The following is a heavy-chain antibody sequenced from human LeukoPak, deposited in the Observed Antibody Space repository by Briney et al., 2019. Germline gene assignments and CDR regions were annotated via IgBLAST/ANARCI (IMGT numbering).Heavy chain of an antibody. CDR2: IYPDDTDA. J-gene: IGHJ4*02. V-gene: IGHV5-51*01. CDR3: ARAYYDSRGYFVLDY. D-gene: IGHD3-22*01. CDR1: GYDFSTYW. Sequence: GESLKISCKGLGYDFSTYWNAWVRQMPGKGLEWMGVIYPDDTDARYSPSFQGQVTISADKSISTAHLQWSSLKASDTAMYYCARAYYDSRGYFVLDYWGQGTLVTVSS.